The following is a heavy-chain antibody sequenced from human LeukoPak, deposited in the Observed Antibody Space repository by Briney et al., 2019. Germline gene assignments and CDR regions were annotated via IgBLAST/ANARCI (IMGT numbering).Heavy chain of an antibody. V-gene: IGHV1-69*04. CDR3: AGDADYYYDSRGNGAFDI. Sequence: SVKVSCKASGGTFSSYTISWVRQAPGQGLEWMGRIIPILGIANYAQKFQGRVTITADKSTSTAYMELSSLRSEDTAVYYCAGDADYYYDSRGNGAFDIWGQGTMVTVSS. J-gene: IGHJ3*02. D-gene: IGHD3-22*01. CDR2: IIPILGIA. CDR1: GGTFSSYT.